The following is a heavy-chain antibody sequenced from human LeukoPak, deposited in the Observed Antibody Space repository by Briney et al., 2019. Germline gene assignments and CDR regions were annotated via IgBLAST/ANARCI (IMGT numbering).Heavy chain of an antibody. D-gene: IGHD3-9*01. CDR1: GYTFTSYG. CDR3: GRCGAYYDFLTGYYPFDY. CDR2: ISGYNGNT. V-gene: IGHV1-18*01. J-gene: IGHJ4*02. Sequence: ASVKVSCKASGYTFTSYGISWVRQAPGQGLEWMGWISGYNGNTNYAQKVQGSVTMTTDTSTSTAYMELRSLRSDDTAVYYCGRCGAYYDFLTGYYPFDYWGQGTLVTVSS.